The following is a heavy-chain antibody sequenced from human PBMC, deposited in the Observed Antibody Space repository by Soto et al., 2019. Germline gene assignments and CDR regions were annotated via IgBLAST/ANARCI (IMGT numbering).Heavy chain of an antibody. D-gene: IGHD2-15*01. J-gene: IGHJ5*02. CDR1: GYTFTDYY. Sequence: QVHLVQSGAEVKKPGASVKVSCKASGYTFTDYYVHWVRQAPGQGLEWMGWINPNSGGTHFAQKFQGRVTLTRDTSSSTAYMELSSLRSDDTALYYCARDQLLLSNWIDPWGQGTLVTVSS. V-gene: IGHV1-2*02. CDR3: ARDQLLLSNWIDP. CDR2: INPNSGGT.